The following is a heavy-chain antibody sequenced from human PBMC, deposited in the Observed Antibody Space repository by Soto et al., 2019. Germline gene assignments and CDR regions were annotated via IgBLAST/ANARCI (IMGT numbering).Heavy chain of an antibody. Sequence: SETLSLTCAVSGGSISSSNWWSWVRQPPGKGLEWIGEIYHSGSTNYNPSLKSRVTISVDKSKNQFSLKLSSVTAADTAVYYCARSSYYDFWSGYGVYGMDVWGQGTTVT. J-gene: IGHJ6*02. D-gene: IGHD3-3*01. CDR2: IYHSGST. V-gene: IGHV4-4*02. CDR1: GGSISSSNW. CDR3: ARSSYYDFWSGYGVYGMDV.